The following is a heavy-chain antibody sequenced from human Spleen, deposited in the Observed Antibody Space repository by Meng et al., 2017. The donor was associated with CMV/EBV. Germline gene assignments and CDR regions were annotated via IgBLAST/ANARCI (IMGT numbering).Heavy chain of an antibody. V-gene: IGHV1-69*05. CDR2: IIPIFGTA. Sequence: KAAGGNFSSYAISWVRQAPGQGLEWMGGIIPIFGTANYAQKFQGRVTITTDESTSTAYMELSSLRSEDTAVYYGASIRDGYNWGLDYWGQGTLVTVSS. CDR3: ASIRDGYNWGLDY. J-gene: IGHJ4*02. CDR1: GGNFSSYA. D-gene: IGHD5-24*01.